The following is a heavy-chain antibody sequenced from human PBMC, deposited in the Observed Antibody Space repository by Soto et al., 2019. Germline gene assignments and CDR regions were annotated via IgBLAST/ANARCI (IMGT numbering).Heavy chain of an antibody. J-gene: IGHJ4*02. V-gene: IGHV2-5*02. D-gene: IGHD4-17*01. CDR3: AHKGYVDYPIDY. CDR1: GFSLSTSGVG. Sequence: QITLKESGPTLVKPTQTLTLTCTFSGFSLSTSGVGVGWIHQPPGKALEWLAVIYWADTKHYSPSLKSRLTITKDTSKNQVVLTMTNMDPVDTATYYGAHKGYVDYPIDYWGQGTLVTVSS. CDR2: IYWADTK.